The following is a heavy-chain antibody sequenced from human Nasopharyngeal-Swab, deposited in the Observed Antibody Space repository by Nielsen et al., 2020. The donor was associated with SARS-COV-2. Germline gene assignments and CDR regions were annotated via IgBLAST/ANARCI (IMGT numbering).Heavy chain of an antibody. CDR1: GYIFTSYY. D-gene: IGHD2-21*02. V-gene: IGHV1-46*01. Sequence: ASVKVSCKASGYIFTSYYMHWVRQAPGQGLEWMGIINPSGGSTSYAQKFQGRVTMTRDTSTSTVYMELSSLRSEDTAVYYCARDLGRSLVTYYFDYWGQGTQVTVSS. CDR2: INPSGGST. J-gene: IGHJ4*02. CDR3: ARDLGRSLVTYYFDY.